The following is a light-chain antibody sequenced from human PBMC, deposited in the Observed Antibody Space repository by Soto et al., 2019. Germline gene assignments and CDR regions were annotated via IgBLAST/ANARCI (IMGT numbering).Light chain of an antibody. CDR2: EVS. CDR1: GSDVGGYNY. V-gene: IGLV2-14*01. Sequence: QSFLTHPASVSGAPGQSITISCTGTGSDVGGYNYVSWYQQHPGKAPKLMIYEVSNRPSGVSNRFSGSKSGNTASLTISGLQAEDEADYYCSSYTISSTDGFGTAPKVTVL. J-gene: IGLJ1*01. CDR3: SSYTISSTDG.